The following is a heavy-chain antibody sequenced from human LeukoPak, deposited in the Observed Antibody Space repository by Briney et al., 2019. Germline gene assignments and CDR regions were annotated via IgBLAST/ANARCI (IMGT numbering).Heavy chain of an antibody. Sequence: GGSLRLSCTASGFTFSAHAMHWVRQAPGKGLEWLAVISYDGSNKYYADSVKGRFTISRDNSKNTLYLQMNSLRAEDTAVYYCARDLEVIAVAGSFYYYFDYGGQGPLVTVPS. J-gene: IGHJ4*02. V-gene: IGHV3-30-3*01. CDR1: GFTFSAHA. CDR3: ARDLEVIAVAGSFYYYFDY. D-gene: IGHD6-19*01. CDR2: ISYDGSNK.